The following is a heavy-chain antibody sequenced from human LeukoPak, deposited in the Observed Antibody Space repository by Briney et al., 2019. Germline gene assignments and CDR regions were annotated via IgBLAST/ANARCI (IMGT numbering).Heavy chain of an antibody. J-gene: IGHJ3*02. V-gene: IGHV1-69*05. D-gene: IGHD3-16*02. CDR3: ARDYDYVWGSYRLVNAFDI. CDR1: GGTFSSYA. CDR2: IIPIVGTA. Sequence: EASVKVSCKASGGTFSSYAISWVRQAPGQGLEWMGRIIPIVGTANYAQKFQGRVTITTDESTSTAYMELSSLRSEDTAVYYCARDYDYVWGSYRLVNAFDIWGQGTMVTVSS.